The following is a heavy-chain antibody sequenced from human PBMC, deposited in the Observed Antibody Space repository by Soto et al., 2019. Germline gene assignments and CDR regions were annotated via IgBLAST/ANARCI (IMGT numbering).Heavy chain of an antibody. J-gene: IGHJ4*02. Sequence: TCAVSSGSISSSNWWSWVRQPPGKGLEWIGEIYHSGSTNYNPSLKSRVTISVDKSKNQFSLKLSSVTAADTAVYYCASADYGVGRFDYWGQGTLVTVSS. CDR2: IYHSGST. D-gene: IGHD4-17*01. CDR3: ASADYGVGRFDY. CDR1: SGSISSSNW. V-gene: IGHV4-4*02.